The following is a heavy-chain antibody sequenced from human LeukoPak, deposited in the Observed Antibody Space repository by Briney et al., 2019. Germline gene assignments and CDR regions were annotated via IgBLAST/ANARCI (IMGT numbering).Heavy chain of an antibody. CDR1: GFTFSGSA. Sequence: PGGSLRLSCAASGFTFSGSAMHWVRQASGKGLEWVGRIRSKANSYATAYAASVKGRFTISRDDSKNTAYLQMNSLKTEDTAVYYCARVYVGATRWFDYWGQGTLVTVSS. CDR3: ARVYVGATRWFDY. J-gene: IGHJ4*02. V-gene: IGHV3-73*01. D-gene: IGHD1-26*01. CDR2: IRSKANSYAT.